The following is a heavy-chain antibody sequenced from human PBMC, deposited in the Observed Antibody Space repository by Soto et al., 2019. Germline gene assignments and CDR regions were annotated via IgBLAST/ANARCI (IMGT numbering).Heavy chain of an antibody. J-gene: IGHJ4*02. CDR3: ARDLGHTVMAYFDY. Sequence: GGALRLSCAASGFTFSSYGMHWVRQAPGKGLEWVAVIWYDGSNKYYADSVKGRFTISRDNSKNTLYLQMNSLRAEDTAVYYCARDLGHTVMAYFDYWGQGTLVTVSS. CDR1: GFTFSSYG. D-gene: IGHD4-4*01. CDR2: IWYDGSNK. V-gene: IGHV3-33*01.